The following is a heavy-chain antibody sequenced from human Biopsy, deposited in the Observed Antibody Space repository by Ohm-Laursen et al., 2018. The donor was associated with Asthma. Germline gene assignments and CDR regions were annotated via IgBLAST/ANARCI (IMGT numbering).Heavy chain of an antibody. CDR3: ARAYGGSFFSGSFDI. D-gene: IGHD4-23*01. CDR1: GFAFGKYG. J-gene: IGHJ3*02. Sequence: SLRLSCTASGFAFGKYGMYWARQAPGKGLQWVAVITHDGSRMYYADSVRGRFTISRDNSRNTLYLEMSSLRAEDTAVYYCARAYGGSFFSGSFDIWGQGTMVTVSS. V-gene: IGHV3-30*03. CDR2: ITHDGSRM.